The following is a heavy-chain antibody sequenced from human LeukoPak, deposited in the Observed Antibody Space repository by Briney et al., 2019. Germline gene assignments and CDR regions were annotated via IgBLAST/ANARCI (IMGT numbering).Heavy chain of an antibody. J-gene: IGHJ5*02. CDR2: ISYGNT. CDR3: ARDKAHSYGRYFDP. Sequence: SETLSLTCSVSGGSTSTYYWNWIRQTPGKELEWIGHISYGNTDYNPSLKSRVTTSVDTSKNQFSLKLTSVTAADTAVYYCARDKAHSYGRYFDPWGQGALVTVSS. V-gene: IGHV4-59*01. CDR1: GGSTSTYY. D-gene: IGHD5-18*01.